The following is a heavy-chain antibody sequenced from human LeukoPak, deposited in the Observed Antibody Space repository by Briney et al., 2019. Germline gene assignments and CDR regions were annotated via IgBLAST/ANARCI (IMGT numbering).Heavy chain of an antibody. CDR1: GFTFSSYA. V-gene: IGHV3-23*01. Sequence: GGSLRLSCAASGFTFSSYAMSWVRQAPGKGLEWVSAISGDGGTISYAASVRGRFTISRDNAKNTLFLQMSSLRAGDTALYYCAKELYGNPSGYWGQGTRVTVSS. CDR3: AKELYGNPSGY. D-gene: IGHD2-8*01. CDR2: ISGDGGTI. J-gene: IGHJ4*02.